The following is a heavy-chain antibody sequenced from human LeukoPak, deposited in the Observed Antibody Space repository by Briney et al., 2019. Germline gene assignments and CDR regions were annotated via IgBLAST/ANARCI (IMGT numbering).Heavy chain of an antibody. CDR2: VYHSGST. V-gene: IGHV4-38-2*01. Sequence: PSETLSLTCAVSGYSIISDYYWGWIRQSPGKGLEWIGSVYHSGSTHYNPSLKSRVTMSVDTSKNQFSLKLNSVTAADTAVYYCARTSSGHSFEYWGQGSLVTVSS. D-gene: IGHD6-19*01. CDR3: ARTSSGHSFEY. CDR1: GYSIISDYY. J-gene: IGHJ4*02.